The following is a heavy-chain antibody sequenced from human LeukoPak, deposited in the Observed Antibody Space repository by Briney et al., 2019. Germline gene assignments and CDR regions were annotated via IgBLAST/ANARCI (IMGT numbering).Heavy chain of an antibody. Sequence: GGSLRLSCAASGFTFSSYAMHWVRQAPGKGLEWVAVISYDGSNKYYADSVKGRFTISRDNSKNTLYLQMGSLRTEDMAVYYCARIGGSNAFDIWGQGTMVTVSS. V-gene: IGHV3-30*14. CDR2: ISYDGSNK. CDR3: ARIGGSNAFDI. CDR1: GFTFSSYA. D-gene: IGHD2-15*01. J-gene: IGHJ3*02.